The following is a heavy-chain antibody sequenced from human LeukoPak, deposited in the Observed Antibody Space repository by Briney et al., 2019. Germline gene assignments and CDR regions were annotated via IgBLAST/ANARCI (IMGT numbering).Heavy chain of an antibody. D-gene: IGHD3-22*01. CDR3: ATPLDYFDGSGYHQGGD. Sequence: GGSLRLSCAASRLTFSNYVMGWVRQAPGKGLECVSAISGDGRSTYYADSVKGRFTISRDNPKNSLYLQMNSLRAEDTAVYYCATPLDYFDGSGYHQGGDWGQGTLVTVSS. CDR2: ISGDGRST. V-gene: IGHV3-23*01. CDR1: RLTFSNYV. J-gene: IGHJ4*02.